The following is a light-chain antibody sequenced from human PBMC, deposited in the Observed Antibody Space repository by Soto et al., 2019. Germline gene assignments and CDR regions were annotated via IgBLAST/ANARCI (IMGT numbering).Light chain of an antibody. V-gene: IGKV1-5*01. J-gene: IGKJ1*01. Sequence: DIQMTQSPSTLSASVGDGVTITCRASQRISTWLAWYQQKPGKTPNLLIYDASSLESGVPSRFSGSGSGTEFTLTISSLQPDDFATYYCQQYNSYQGTFGQGTKVDI. CDR3: QQYNSYQGT. CDR2: DAS. CDR1: QRISTW.